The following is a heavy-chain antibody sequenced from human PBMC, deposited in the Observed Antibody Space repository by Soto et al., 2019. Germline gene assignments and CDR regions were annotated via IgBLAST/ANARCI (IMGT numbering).Heavy chain of an antibody. CDR1: GFAFSGYG. CDR2: IWYDGSKT. D-gene: IGHD4-17*01. V-gene: IGHV3-33*01. CDR3: VRDPATVTSYFDY. Sequence: PGGSLRLSCAASGFAFSGYGMHWVRQAPGKGLEWVALIWYDGSKTYHADSVKGRFAISRDDSKSTLFLQMSSLRVDDTAAYYCVRDPATVTSYFDYWGQGALVTVSS. J-gene: IGHJ4*02.